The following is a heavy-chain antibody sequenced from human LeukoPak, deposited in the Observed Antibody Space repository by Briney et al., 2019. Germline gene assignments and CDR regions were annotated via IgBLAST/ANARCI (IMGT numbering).Heavy chain of an antibody. CDR3: AKRLLGYADSSPIDY. V-gene: IGHV3-23*01. J-gene: IGHJ4*02. D-gene: IGHD4-17*01. CDR2: ISGIGANT. Sequence: TGGSLRLSCAASGFTVSSNYMNWVRQAPGKGLEWVSGISGIGANTYYADSVRGRFTISRDNSKNTLYLQMNSLRAEDTAVYYCAKRLLGYADSSPIDYWGQGTLVTVSS. CDR1: GFTVSSNY.